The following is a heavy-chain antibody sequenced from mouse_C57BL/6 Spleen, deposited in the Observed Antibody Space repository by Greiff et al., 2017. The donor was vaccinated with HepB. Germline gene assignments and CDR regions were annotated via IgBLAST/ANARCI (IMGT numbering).Heavy chain of an antibody. J-gene: IGHJ1*03. CDR2: INYDGSST. CDR3: ARDRGPYDGYPYWYFDV. CDR1: GFTFSDYY. Sequence: EVKVVESEGGLVQPGSSMKLSCTASGFTFSDYYMAWVRQVPEKGLEWVANINYDGSSTYYLDSLKSRFIISRDNAKNILYLQMSSLKSEDTATYYCARDRGPYDGYPYWYFDVWGTGTTVTVSS. V-gene: IGHV5-16*01. D-gene: IGHD2-3*01.